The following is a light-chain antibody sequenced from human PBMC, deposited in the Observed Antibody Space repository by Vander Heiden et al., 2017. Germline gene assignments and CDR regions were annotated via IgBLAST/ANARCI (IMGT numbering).Light chain of an antibody. Sequence: TPVTQSPSTLSASVGDRVTIPCRASDNINIRLAWYHQKPGKAPNLLIYKASIRENGVPSRVSGSGSGTEFTLTISSLQPDDSGTYYCQQYYNFWTFGQGTKVEIK. CDR2: KAS. J-gene: IGKJ1*01. V-gene: IGKV1-5*03. CDR3: QQYYNFWT. CDR1: DNINIR.